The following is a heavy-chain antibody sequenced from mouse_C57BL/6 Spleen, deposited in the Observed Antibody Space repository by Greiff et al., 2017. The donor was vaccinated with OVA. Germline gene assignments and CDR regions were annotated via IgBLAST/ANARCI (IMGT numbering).Heavy chain of an antibody. Sequence: VQLQQSGPELVKPGASVKISCKASGYSFTGYYMNWVKQSPEKSLEWIGEINPSTGGTTYNQKFKAKATLTVDKSSSTAYMQLKSLTSEDSAVYYCANYGSSYNYWGQGTTLTVSS. CDR2: INPSTGGT. D-gene: IGHD1-1*01. V-gene: IGHV1-42*01. CDR1: GYSFTGYY. CDR3: ANYGSSYNY. J-gene: IGHJ2*01.